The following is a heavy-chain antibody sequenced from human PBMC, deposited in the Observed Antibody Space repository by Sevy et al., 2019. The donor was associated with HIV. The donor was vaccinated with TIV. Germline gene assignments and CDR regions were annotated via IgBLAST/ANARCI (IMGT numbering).Heavy chain of an antibody. Sequence: GGSLRLSCAASGFTFSSYAIHWVRQAPGKGLEWVAVISYDGNNKYYADSVQGLFTVSRGNSKNTLYVQMNSLRAEDTAVYYCAKDHNLWSEGGFLHHWGQGTLVTVSS. CDR3: AKDHNLWSEGGFLHH. D-gene: IGHD3-10*01. J-gene: IGHJ1*01. V-gene: IGHV3-30*18. CDR1: GFTFSSYA. CDR2: ISYDGNNK.